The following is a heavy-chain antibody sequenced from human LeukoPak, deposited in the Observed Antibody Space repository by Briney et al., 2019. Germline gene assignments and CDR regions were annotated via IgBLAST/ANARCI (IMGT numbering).Heavy chain of an antibody. V-gene: IGHV4-34*01. CDR2: INHSGST. CDR3: ARATDWGYYYGMDV. D-gene: IGHD3/OR15-3a*01. CDR1: GGSFSGYY. Sequence: SETLSLTCAVYGGSFSGYYWSWIRQPPGKGLEWIGEINHSGSTNYNPSLKSRVTISVDTSKNQFSLKLSSVTAADTAVYYCARATDWGYYYGMDVWGKGTTVTVSS. J-gene: IGHJ6*04.